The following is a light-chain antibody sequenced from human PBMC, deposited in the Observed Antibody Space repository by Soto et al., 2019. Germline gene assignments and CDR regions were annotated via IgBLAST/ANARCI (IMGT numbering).Light chain of an antibody. V-gene: IGKV1-5*03. CDR1: QSISIG. CDR3: QQYQSFPYT. Sequence: DIQMTQSPSTLSASVGDRVTITCRASQSISIGLAWYQQKPGKAPNLLIYKASRLESGVPSRFSGSGSGTEFTLTISSLQPDDLATYYCQQYQSFPYTFGRGTKVEVK. CDR2: KAS. J-gene: IGKJ2*01.